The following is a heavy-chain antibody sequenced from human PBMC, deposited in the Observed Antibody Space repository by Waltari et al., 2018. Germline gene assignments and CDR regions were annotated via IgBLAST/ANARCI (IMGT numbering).Heavy chain of an antibody. V-gene: IGHV3-7*01. J-gene: IGHJ4*02. Sequence: EVQLVESGGGSVQPGGSLRLSCAASGLTFSNCWMNWVRQAPGKGLEWVANIKQDGSEKNYVDSVEGRFSISRDNAQNSLYLQMNSLRAEDTAIYYCVTGLTTVTAKDYFDHWGQGALVTVS. D-gene: IGHD4-17*01. CDR3: VTGLTTVTAKDYFDH. CDR2: IKQDGSEK. CDR1: GLTFSNCW.